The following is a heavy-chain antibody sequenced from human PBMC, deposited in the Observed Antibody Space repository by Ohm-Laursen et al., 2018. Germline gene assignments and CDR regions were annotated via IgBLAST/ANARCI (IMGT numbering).Heavy chain of an antibody. CDR2: IYSGGST. V-gene: IGHV3-66*01. Sequence: SLRLSCAVSGFTVSSNYMSWVRQAPGKGLEWVSVIYSGGSTYYADSVKGRFTISRGNSKNTLNLQMNSLRTEDTAVYYCAGDPGDADTFDYWGQGTLVTVSS. CDR3: AGDPGDADTFDY. D-gene: IGHD2-21*01. J-gene: IGHJ4*02. CDR1: GFTVSSNY.